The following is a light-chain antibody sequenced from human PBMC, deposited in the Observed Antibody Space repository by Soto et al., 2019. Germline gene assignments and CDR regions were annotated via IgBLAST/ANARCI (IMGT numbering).Light chain of an antibody. V-gene: IGKV1-39*01. CDR3: QQYYNYPIT. Sequence: DIQMTQCPTSLSASVGDRVTIACRASQSISSYLNWYQQKPGKAPKVLIYAASSLQSGVPSRFSGSGAGTDFTLTISCLQSEDFATYYCQQYYNYPITFGQGTRLEIK. CDR1: QSISSY. CDR2: AAS. J-gene: IGKJ5*01.